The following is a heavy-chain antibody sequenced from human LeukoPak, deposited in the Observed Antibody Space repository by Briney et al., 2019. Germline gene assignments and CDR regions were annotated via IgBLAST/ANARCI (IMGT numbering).Heavy chain of an antibody. Sequence: ASVKVSCKASGYTFTGYYMHWVRQAPGQGLEWMGWINPNSGGTNYAQKFQGRVTMTRDTSISTAYMELSSLRSEDTAVYYCARARKVPAAMRSYYFDYWGQGTLVTVSS. V-gene: IGHV1-2*02. J-gene: IGHJ4*02. CDR2: INPNSGGT. CDR1: GYTFTGYY. D-gene: IGHD2-2*01. CDR3: ARARKVPAAMRSYYFDY.